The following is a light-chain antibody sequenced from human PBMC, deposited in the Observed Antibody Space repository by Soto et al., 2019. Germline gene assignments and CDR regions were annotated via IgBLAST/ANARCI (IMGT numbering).Light chain of an antibody. CDR3: SSYTSSSTG. Sequence: QSVLTQPASVSGSPGQSITISCTGTSSDVGGYNYVSWYQQHPGKAPKLMIYEVSNRPSGVSNRFSGSKSGNTASLTISGLQAEDEADYYCSSYTSSSTGFGTGTKLTV. CDR2: EVS. CDR1: SSDVGGYNY. J-gene: IGLJ1*01. V-gene: IGLV2-14*01.